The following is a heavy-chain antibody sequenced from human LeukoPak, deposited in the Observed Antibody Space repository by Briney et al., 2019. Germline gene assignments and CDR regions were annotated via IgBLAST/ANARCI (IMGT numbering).Heavy chain of an antibody. J-gene: IGHJ4*02. V-gene: IGHV4-39*01. CDR2: IYYSGST. CDR1: GGSISSSSYY. Sequence: SETLSLTCTVSGGSISSSSYYWGWIRQPPGKGLEWIGSIYYSGSTYYNPSLKSRVTISVDTSKNQFSLKLSSVTAADTAVYYCARGARYCSSTSCYKLLDYWGQGTLVTVSS. CDR3: ARGARYCSSTSCYKLLDY. D-gene: IGHD2-2*02.